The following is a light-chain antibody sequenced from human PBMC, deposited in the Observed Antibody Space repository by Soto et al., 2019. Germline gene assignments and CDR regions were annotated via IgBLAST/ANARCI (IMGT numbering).Light chain of an antibody. V-gene: IGKV1-27*01. J-gene: IGKJ3*01. CDR3: RQYSSAPFS. CDR1: QSISNK. Sequence: DIQMTQSPSSLSAPVGDRDAITCRASQSISNKLAWYQQKPGKVPKRLIYAASTLQSGVPSRFSGSGSGTDCTLTISRLLPEDVETYYCRQYSSAPFSFGRGIQVDI. CDR2: AAS.